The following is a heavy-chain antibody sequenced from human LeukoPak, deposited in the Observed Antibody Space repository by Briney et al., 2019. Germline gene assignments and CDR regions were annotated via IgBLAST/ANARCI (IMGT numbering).Heavy chain of an antibody. D-gene: IGHD1-26*01. Sequence: ASVKVSCKASGYTFTSYYMHWVRRAPGQGLEWMGWINPNSGGTNYAQKFQGRVTMTRDTSISTAYMELSRLRSDDTAVYYCARMGWWELLSPFDYWGQGTLVTVSS. V-gene: IGHV1-2*02. CDR3: ARMGWWELLSPFDY. CDR1: GYTFTSYY. CDR2: INPNSGGT. J-gene: IGHJ4*02.